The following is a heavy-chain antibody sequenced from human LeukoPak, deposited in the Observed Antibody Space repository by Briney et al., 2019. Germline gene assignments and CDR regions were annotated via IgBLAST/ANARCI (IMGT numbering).Heavy chain of an antibody. Sequence: PSETLSLTCAVYGGSFSGYYWSWIRQPPGKGLEWIGEINHSGSTNYNPSLKGRVTISVDTSKNQFSLKLSSVTAADTAVYYCASGYGSGSYFAFDIWGQGTMVTVSS. CDR1: GGSFSGYY. J-gene: IGHJ3*02. CDR2: INHSGST. V-gene: IGHV4-34*01. CDR3: ASGYGSGSYFAFDI. D-gene: IGHD3-10*01.